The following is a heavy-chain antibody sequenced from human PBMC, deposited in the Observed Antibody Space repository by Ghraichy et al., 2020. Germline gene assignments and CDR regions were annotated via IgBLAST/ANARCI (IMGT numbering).Heavy chain of an antibody. CDR3: ARRYYYYGMDV. V-gene: IGHV4-34*01. CDR2: INHSGST. CDR1: GGSFSGYY. Sequence: SETLSLTCAVYGGSFSGYYWSWIRQPPGKGLEWIGEINHSGSTNYNPYLKSRVTISVDTSKNQFSLKLSSVTAADTAVYYCARRYYYYGMDVWGQGTTVTVSS. J-gene: IGHJ6*02.